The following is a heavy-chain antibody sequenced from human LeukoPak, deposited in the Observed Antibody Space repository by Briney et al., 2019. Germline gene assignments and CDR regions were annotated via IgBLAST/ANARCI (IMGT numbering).Heavy chain of an antibody. Sequence: SVRVSCKASGGTFSSYAISWVRQAPGQGLEWMGGIIPIFGTANYAQKFQGRVTITADESTSTAYMELSSLRSEDTAVYYCARDIGYYDSRKESYPPFQHWGQGTLVTVSS. CDR3: ARDIGYYDSRKESYPPFQH. V-gene: IGHV1-69*01. D-gene: IGHD3-22*01. CDR2: IIPIFGTA. J-gene: IGHJ1*01. CDR1: GGTFSSYA.